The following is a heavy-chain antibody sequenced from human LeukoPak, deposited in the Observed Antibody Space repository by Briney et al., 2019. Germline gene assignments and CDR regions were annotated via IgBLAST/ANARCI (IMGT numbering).Heavy chain of an antibody. Sequence: GESLKIPCKGSGYSFANYWIGWVRQMPGKGLEWMGIIYPSDSQTRYSPPFQGQVTISVDKSISTAFLQWSSLQASDTAIYYCARRLRHYYDSSGYSTPYYFDYWGQGTLVTVSS. CDR3: ARRLRHYYDSSGYSTPYYFDY. V-gene: IGHV5-51*01. CDR1: GYSFANYW. CDR2: IYPSDSQT. D-gene: IGHD3-22*01. J-gene: IGHJ4*02.